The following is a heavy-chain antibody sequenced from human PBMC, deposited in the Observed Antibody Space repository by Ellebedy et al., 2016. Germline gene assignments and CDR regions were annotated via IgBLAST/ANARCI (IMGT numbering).Heavy chain of an antibody. CDR2: IILILDRA. Sequence: ASVKVSCKASGGTFSSYAISWVRQAPGQGLERLGRIILILDRANYAQKFQGRVTITADKSTTTAYMELSSLRSEDTAVYYCARGLPHYYDSSGLDYWGQGTLVTVSS. CDR3: ARGLPHYYDSSGLDY. J-gene: IGHJ4*02. V-gene: IGHV1-69*04. D-gene: IGHD3-22*01. CDR1: GGTFSSYA.